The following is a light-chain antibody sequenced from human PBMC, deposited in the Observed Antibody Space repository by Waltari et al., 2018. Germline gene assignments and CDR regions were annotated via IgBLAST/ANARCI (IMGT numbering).Light chain of an antibody. V-gene: IGKV1-5*03. CDR2: EAT. J-gene: IGKJ3*01. Sequence: DIQITQSPSTLSASVGDRVTITCRASQSFGSWLAWYQQKPGKAPKLLIYEATSLESGVPSRFSASGSGTEFTITISSLQPDDFATYYCQRYNSYPITFGPGTKVDI. CDR1: QSFGSW. CDR3: QRYNSYPIT.